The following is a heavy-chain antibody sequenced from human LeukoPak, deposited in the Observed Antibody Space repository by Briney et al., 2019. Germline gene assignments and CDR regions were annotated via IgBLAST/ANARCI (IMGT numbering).Heavy chain of an antibody. CDR1: GFTFSSYG. CDR2: IRYDGSNK. Sequence: GGSLRLSCAASGFTFSSYGMHWVRQAPGKGLEWVAFIRYDGSNKYYADSVKGRFTISRDNSKNTLYLQMNSLRAEDTTVYYCAKDKRYSSSGVDYWGQGTLVTVSS. D-gene: IGHD6-6*01. J-gene: IGHJ4*02. CDR3: AKDKRYSSSGVDY. V-gene: IGHV3-30*02.